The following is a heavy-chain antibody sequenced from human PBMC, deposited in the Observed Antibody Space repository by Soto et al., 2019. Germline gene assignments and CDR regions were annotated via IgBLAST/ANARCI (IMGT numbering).Heavy chain of an antibody. CDR1: GYSFTSYW. D-gene: IGHD3-22*01. V-gene: IGHV5-10-1*01. CDR2: IDPSDSYT. J-gene: IGHJ6*02. Sequence: PGESLKISCKGSGYSFTSYWISWVRQMPGKGLEWMGRIDPSDSYTNYSPPFQGHVTISADKSISTAYLQWSSLKASDTAMYYCARHAGDYYGSSGYFVVLHGMDVWGQGTTVTVSS. CDR3: ARHAGDYYGSSGYFVVLHGMDV.